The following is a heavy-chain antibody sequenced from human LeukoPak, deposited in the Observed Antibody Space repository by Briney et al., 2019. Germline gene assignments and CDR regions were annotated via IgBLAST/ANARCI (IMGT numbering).Heavy chain of an antibody. V-gene: IGHV3-48*01. CDR2: ISGNSGTI. D-gene: IGHD2-2*01. CDR3: AGTPGIYQTFDY. CDR1: GFTFSSYT. J-gene: IGHJ4*02. Sequence: GGSLRLSCAASGFTFSSYTMNWVRQTPGKGLEWVSYISGNSGTIYYADSVKGRFTISRDNARNSLYLQMNSLRVEDTAVYYCAGTPGIYQTFDYWGQGTLVTVSS.